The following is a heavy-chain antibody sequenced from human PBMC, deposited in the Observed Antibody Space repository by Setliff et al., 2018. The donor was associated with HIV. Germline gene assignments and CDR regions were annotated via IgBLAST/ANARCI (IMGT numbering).Heavy chain of an antibody. CDR2: ISDSGDNT. D-gene: IGHD6-13*01. V-gene: IGHV3-23*01. CDR1: GFTFNVYS. J-gene: IGHJ4*02. Sequence: GGSLRLSCAASGFTFNVYSMNWVRQAPGKGLEWVSAISDSGDNTYYADSVKGQFTISRDNSRDTLYLQMNSLRVEDTAVYFCAKTIAALDYWGQGTLVTVSS. CDR3: AKTIAALDY.